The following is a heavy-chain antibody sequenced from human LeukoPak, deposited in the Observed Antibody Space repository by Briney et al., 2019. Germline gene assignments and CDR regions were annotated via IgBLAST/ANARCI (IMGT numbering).Heavy chain of an antibody. D-gene: IGHD5-18*01. CDR2: IYHSGST. CDR3: ARTHVDTAMVPQYYYYYYGMDV. CDR1: GGSISSSNW. V-gene: IGHV4-4*02. J-gene: IGHJ6*02. Sequence: SGTLSLTCAVSGGSISSSNWWSWVRRPPGKGLEWIGEIYHSGSTNYNPSLKSRVTISVDKSKNQFSLKLSSVTAADTAVYYCARTHVDTAMVPQYYYYYYGMDVWGQGTTVTVSS.